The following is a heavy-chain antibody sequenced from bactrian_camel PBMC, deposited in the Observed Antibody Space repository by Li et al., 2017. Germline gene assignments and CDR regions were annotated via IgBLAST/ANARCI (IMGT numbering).Heavy chain of an antibody. V-gene: IGHV3S26*01. D-gene: IGHD1*01. CDR1: GDTIGRYC. J-gene: IGHJ4*01. Sequence: HVQLVESGGGSVQVGGSLTLSCVASGDTIGRYCMGWFRRAPGKGREGVALLGADGTTTKYADSVTGRVTISKDNAKNTMDLHMVSLKPEGTAIYYCAADRDSAAIQTFGVLRTDQYNFWGQGTQVTVS. CDR3: AADRDSAAIQTFGVLRTDQYNF. CDR2: LGADGTTT.